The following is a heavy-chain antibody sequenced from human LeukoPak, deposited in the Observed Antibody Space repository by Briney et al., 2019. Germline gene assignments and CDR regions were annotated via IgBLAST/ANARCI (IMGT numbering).Heavy chain of an antibody. CDR1: GVSISSGSYY. CDR2: IYHNGNT. Sequence: PSETLSLTCSVSGVSISSGSYYWGWLRQPPGMGLEWIVIIYHNGNTNYNPSLKSRVTISAGTSRNQFSLRMDSVTAADTAVYYCARLWDSTGLYFYYYMDVWGEGTTVTVSS. CDR3: ARLWDSTGLYFYYYMDV. J-gene: IGHJ6*03. V-gene: IGHV4-39*01. D-gene: IGHD2/OR15-2a*01.